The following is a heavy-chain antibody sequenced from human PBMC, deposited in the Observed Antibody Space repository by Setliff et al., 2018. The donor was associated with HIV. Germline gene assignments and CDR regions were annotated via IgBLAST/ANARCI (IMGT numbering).Heavy chain of an antibody. CDR3: ARHVRWLGDAFDI. CDR1: GFSISDFW. J-gene: IGHJ3*02. D-gene: IGHD6-19*01. V-gene: IGHV3-7*05. CDR2: IKEDGSEQ. Sequence: GGSLRLSCAASGFSISDFWMSWVRQAPGKGLEWVANIKEDGSEQYYMDSVKGRFTISRDNAKNSLYLQMSSLRAEDTAVYYCARHVRWLGDAFDIWGQGTMVTVSS.